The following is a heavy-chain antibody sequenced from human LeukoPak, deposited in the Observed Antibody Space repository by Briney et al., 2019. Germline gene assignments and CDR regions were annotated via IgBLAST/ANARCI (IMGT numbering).Heavy chain of an antibody. D-gene: IGHD6-6*01. Sequence: ASVKVSCKASGGTFSSYAISWVRQAPGQGLEWMGGIIPIFGTANYAQKFQGRVTITADESTSTAYMELSSLRAEDTAVYYCAKANGRIAARSWSYDYWGQGTLVTVSS. J-gene: IGHJ4*02. CDR3: AKANGRIAARSWSYDY. CDR1: GGTFSSYA. CDR2: IIPIFGTA. V-gene: IGHV1-69*13.